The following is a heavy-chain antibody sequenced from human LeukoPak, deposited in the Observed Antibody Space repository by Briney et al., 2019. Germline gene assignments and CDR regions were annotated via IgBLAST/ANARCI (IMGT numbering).Heavy chain of an antibody. V-gene: IGHV1-2*06. CDR1: GYTFTGYY. J-gene: IGHJ2*01. D-gene: IGHD4-17*01. CDR3: ARLGHGEGWFFDL. CDR2: INPNSGGT. Sequence: ASVKVSCKASGYTFTGYYMHWVRQAPGQGLEWMRRINPNSGGTNYAQKFQGRVTMTRDTSICTVYMEVTRLRSDDTAVFYCARLGHGEGWFFDLWGRGTLVTVSS.